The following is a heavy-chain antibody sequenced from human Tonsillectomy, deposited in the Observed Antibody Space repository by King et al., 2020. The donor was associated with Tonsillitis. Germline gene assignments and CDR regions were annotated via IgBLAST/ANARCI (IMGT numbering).Heavy chain of an antibody. V-gene: IGHV3-7*03. J-gene: IGHJ4*02. CDR2: IKQDGTEK. CDR3: AYTTTISGC. D-gene: IGHD5-24*01. CDR1: GFRLSNYW. Sequence: VQLVESGGGLVQPGASLRLSCAASGFRLSNYWMNWVRQAPGKGLEWVANIKQDGTEKYYVDSVKGRFTISRDNAKNSLYLQMNSLRGEDTAVYYCAYTTTISGCWGQGTLVTVSS.